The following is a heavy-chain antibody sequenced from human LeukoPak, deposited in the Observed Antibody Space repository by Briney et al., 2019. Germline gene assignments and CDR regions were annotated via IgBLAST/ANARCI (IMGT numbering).Heavy chain of an antibody. CDR3: ARDYCSSTSCLFDY. D-gene: IGHD2-2*01. V-gene: IGHV1-2*06. CDR1: GYTFTVYH. Sequence: ASVKVSCKASGYTFTVYHMHWVRQAPGQGLEWMERINPNSGDTNNAQKFQGRVTMTRDTSISTAYMDLSRLTSDDTAVYYCARDYCSSTSCLFDYWGQGTLVTVSS. CDR2: INPNSGDT. J-gene: IGHJ4*02.